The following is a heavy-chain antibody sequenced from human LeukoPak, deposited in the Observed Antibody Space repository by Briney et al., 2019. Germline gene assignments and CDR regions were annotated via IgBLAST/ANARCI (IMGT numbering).Heavy chain of an antibody. CDR1: GFTFSSYS. J-gene: IGHJ4*02. D-gene: IGHD2-15*01. CDR3: ARGAATYYCYY. Sequence: GGSLRLSCAASGFTFSSYSMNWVRQAPGKGLEWVSYISSSSSYIYYADSVKGRFTISRDNAKNSLYLQMNSLRAEDTAVYYCARGAATYYCYYWGQGTLVTVSS. CDR2: ISSSSSYI. V-gene: IGHV3-21*05.